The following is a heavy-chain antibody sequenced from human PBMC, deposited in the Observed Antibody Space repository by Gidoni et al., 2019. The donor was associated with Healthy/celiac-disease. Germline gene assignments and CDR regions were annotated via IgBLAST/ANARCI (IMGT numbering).Heavy chain of an antibody. CDR1: GGSISSSSYY. CDR3: ARSIPPMIVVELDAFDI. V-gene: IGHV4-39*01. D-gene: IGHD3-22*01. Sequence: QLQLQESGPGLVKPSETLSLTCTVSGGSISSSSYYWGWIRQPPGKGLEWIGSIYYSGSTYYTPSLKSRVTISVDTSKNQFSLKLSSVTAADTAVYYCARSIPPMIVVELDAFDIWGQGTMVTVSS. CDR2: IYYSGST. J-gene: IGHJ3*02.